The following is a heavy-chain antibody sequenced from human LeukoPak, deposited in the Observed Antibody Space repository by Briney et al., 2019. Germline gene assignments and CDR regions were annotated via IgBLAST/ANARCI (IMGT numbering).Heavy chain of an antibody. CDR3: AKADCSSTSCQVDY. Sequence: SGGSLRLSCAASGFTFSSYSMNWVRQAPGKGLEWVSSISSSSSYIYYADSVKGRFTISRDNSKNTLYLQMNSLRAEDTAVYYCAKADCSSTSCQVDYWGQGTLVTVSS. D-gene: IGHD2-2*01. J-gene: IGHJ4*02. V-gene: IGHV3-21*04. CDR1: GFTFSSYS. CDR2: ISSSSSYI.